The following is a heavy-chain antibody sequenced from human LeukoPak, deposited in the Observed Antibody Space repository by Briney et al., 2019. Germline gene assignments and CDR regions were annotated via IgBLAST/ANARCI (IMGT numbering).Heavy chain of an antibody. CDR1: GFTFSSYA. CDR2: ISGSGGST. CDR3: AKGLGYYDSSGWDYYYGMDV. V-gene: IGHV3-23*01. D-gene: IGHD3-22*01. J-gene: IGHJ6*02. Sequence: PGGSLRLSCAASGFTFSSYAMSWVRQAPGKGLEWVSAISGSGGSTYYADSVKGRFTISRDNSKNTLYLQMNSLRAEDTAVYYCAKGLGYYDSSGWDYYYGMDVWGQGTTVTVSS.